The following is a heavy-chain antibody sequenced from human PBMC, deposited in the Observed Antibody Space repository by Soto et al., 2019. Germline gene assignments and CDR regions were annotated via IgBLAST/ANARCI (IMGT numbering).Heavy chain of an antibody. CDR2: IKPNSGGT. D-gene: IGHD6-6*01. Sequence: GASVKVSCKASGYSFTGYYMHWVRQAPGQGLEWMGWIKPNSGGTNYAQKFQGWITMTRDTSISTAYMELRRLRSNDTAVYYCARGVSAAYSRSSWFDPWGQGTPVPVSS. J-gene: IGHJ5*02. CDR1: GYSFTGYY. CDR3: ARGVSAAYSRSSWFDP. V-gene: IGHV1-2*04.